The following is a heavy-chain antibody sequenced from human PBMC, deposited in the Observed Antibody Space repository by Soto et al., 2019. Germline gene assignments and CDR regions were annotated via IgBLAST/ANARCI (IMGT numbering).Heavy chain of an antibody. J-gene: IGHJ4*02. CDR3: ASWYSSSWSNFDY. V-gene: IGHV4-61*01. CDR2: MYYSGST. D-gene: IGHD6-13*01. Sequence: SETLSLTCTVSGGSVSSGNYYWNWIRQSPGKGLEWIGYMYYSGSTNYNPPLKSRVTISVDTSKNQFSLKLSSVTAADTAVYYCASWYSSSWSNFDYWGKGTLVTVSS. CDR1: GGSVSSGNYY.